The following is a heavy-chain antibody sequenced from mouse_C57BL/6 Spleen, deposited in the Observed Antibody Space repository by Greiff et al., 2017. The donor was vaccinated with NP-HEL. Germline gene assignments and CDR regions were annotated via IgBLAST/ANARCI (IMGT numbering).Heavy chain of an antibody. CDR1: VYTFTSYW. D-gene: IGHD4-1*01. CDR2: INPSNGGT. J-gene: IGHJ1*03. Sequence: QLPPPWSALVKPGASVQLSCKASVYTFTSYWMHLVKQRPGQGLEWIGNINPSNGGTNYNEKFKSKATLTVDKSSSTAYIQLSSLTSEYSAVYYCAREELGHWYFDVWGTGTTVTVSS. V-gene: IGHV1-53*01. CDR3: AREELGHWYFDV.